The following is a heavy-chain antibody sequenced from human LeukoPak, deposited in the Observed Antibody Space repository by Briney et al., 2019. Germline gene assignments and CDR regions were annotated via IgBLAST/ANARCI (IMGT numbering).Heavy chain of an antibody. J-gene: IGHJ5*01. CDR1: GFTFGSFYN. CDR2: ISSSSSYI. CDR3: VRGACGGNCFDNWLDS. V-gene: IGHV3-21*01. Sequence: TSGGSVTLSCVASGFTFGSFYNMNWVRQAPGKGLEWVSSISSSSSYISYAGSVQGRFTISRDNAKNSLYLQMKSLRAEDTAVYYCVRGACGGNCFDNWLDSWGQGTLVTVSS. D-gene: IGHD2-21*02.